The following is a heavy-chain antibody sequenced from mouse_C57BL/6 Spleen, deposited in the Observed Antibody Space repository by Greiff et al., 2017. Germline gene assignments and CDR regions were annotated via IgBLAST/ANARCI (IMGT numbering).Heavy chain of an antibody. V-gene: IGHV10-1*01. Sequence: GGGLVQPKGSLKLSCAASGFSFNTYAMNWVRQAPGKGLEWVARIRSKSNNYATYYADSVKDRFTISRDDSESMLYLQMNNLKTEDTAMYYCVRLQLRLLPFAYWGQGTLVTVSA. J-gene: IGHJ3*01. CDR1: GFSFNTYA. CDR3: VRLQLRLLPFAY. CDR2: IRSKSNNYAT. D-gene: IGHD3-2*02.